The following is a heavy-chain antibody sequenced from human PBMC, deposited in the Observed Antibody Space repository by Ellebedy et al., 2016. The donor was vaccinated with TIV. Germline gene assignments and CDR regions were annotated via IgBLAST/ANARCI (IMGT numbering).Heavy chain of an antibody. CDR1: GFTFSSYA. CDR3: ARYRIQLHYYYGMDV. CDR2: ISYDGSNK. V-gene: IGHV3-30-3*01. D-gene: IGHD5-18*01. Sequence: GESLKISCAASGFTFSSYAMHWVRPAPGKGLEWVAVISYDGSNKYYADSVKGRFTISRDNSKNTLYLQMHSLRAEDTAVYYCARYRIQLHYYYGMDVWGQGTTVTVSS. J-gene: IGHJ6*02.